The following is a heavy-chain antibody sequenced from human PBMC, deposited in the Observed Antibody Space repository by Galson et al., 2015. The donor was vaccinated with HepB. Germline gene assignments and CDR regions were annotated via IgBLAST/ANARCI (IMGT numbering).Heavy chain of an antibody. CDR1: GFTFSSYG. Sequence: SLRLSCAASGFTFSSYGMHWVRQAPGKGLEWVAVISYDGSNKYYADSVKGRFTISRDNSKNTLYLQMNSLRAEDTAVYYCAKDKGLEWFYYGMDVWGQGTTITVSS. CDR3: AKDKGLEWFYYGMDV. D-gene: IGHD3-3*01. J-gene: IGHJ6*02. V-gene: IGHV3-30*18. CDR2: ISYDGSNK.